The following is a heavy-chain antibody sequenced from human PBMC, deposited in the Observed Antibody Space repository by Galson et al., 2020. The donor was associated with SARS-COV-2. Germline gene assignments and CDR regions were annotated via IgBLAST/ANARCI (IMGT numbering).Heavy chain of an antibody. V-gene: IGHV2-5*02. CDR2: IYWDDDK. J-gene: IGHJ4*02. D-gene: IGHD3-10*01. CDR3: ARRLARWFRVRGFGY. Sequence: SGPTLVKPTQTLTLTCTFSGFSLSTSGVGVGWIRQPPGKALEWLALIYWDDDKRYSPSLKSRLTITKDTSNNQVVLTMTNMDPVDKARYYCARRLARWFRVRGFGYLGQGTLGTVSS. CDR1: GFSLSTSGVG.